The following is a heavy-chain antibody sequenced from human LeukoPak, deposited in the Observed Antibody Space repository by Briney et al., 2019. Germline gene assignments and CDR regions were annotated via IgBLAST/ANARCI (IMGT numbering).Heavy chain of an antibody. D-gene: IGHD6-19*01. CDR2: IKSKTDGGTT. CDR1: GFTFSNAW. J-gene: IGHJ4*02. Sequence: NPGGSLRLSCAGSGFTFSNAWMSWVRQAPGRGLEWVGRIKSKTDGGTTEYGAPVKGRFTISRDDSKNTQYVPMNSQKTKDTHIDYCTTEGSSAWYEYWGQGTLVTVSS. CDR3: TTEGSSAWYEY. V-gene: IGHV3-15*01.